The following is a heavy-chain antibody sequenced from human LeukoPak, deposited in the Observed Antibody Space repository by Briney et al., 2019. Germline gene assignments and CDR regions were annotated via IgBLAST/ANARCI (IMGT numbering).Heavy chain of an antibody. CDR3: ARDGSTTVVTYDY. V-gene: IGHV3-64*01. Sequence: GGSLRLSCAASGFTFNNYALSWVRQAPGKGLEYVSAISSNGGSTYYASSVKGRFTISRDNSKNTLYLQMGSLRVEDMAVYYCARDGSTTVVTYDYWGQGTLVTVSS. J-gene: IGHJ4*02. CDR1: GFTFNNYA. CDR2: ISSNGGST. D-gene: IGHD4-23*01.